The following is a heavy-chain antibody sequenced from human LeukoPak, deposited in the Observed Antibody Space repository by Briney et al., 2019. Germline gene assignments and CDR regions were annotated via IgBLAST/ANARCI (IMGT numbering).Heavy chain of an antibody. Sequence: GGSLRLPCAASGFTFSSYSMNWVRQAPGKGLEWVSSISSSSSYIYYADSVKGRFTISRDNAKNSLYLQMNSLRAEDTAVYYCARDREVVPAAMDNWFDPWGQGTLVTVSS. D-gene: IGHD2-2*01. CDR1: GFTFSSYS. CDR2: ISSSSSYI. J-gene: IGHJ5*02. CDR3: ARDREVVPAAMDNWFDP. V-gene: IGHV3-21*01.